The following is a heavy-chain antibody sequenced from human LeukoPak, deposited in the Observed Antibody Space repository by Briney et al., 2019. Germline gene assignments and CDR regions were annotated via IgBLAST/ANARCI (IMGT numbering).Heavy chain of an antibody. CDR3: ASSTEEYYYDSSGYYGY. V-gene: IGHV1-69*05. D-gene: IGHD3-22*01. J-gene: IGHJ4*02. CDR2: IIPIFGTA. CDR1: GGTFSSYA. Sequence: SVKVSCKGSGGTFSSYAISWVRQAPGQGLECMGGIIPIFGTANYAQKFQGRVTITTDESTSTAYMELSSLRSDDTAVHYCASSTEEYYYDSSGYYGYWGQGTLVTVSS.